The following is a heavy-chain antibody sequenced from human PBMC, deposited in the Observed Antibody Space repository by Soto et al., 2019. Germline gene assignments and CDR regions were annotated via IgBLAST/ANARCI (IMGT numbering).Heavy chain of an antibody. CDR1: GGSISSGGYY. CDR2: IYYSGST. J-gene: IGHJ4*02. V-gene: IGHV4-31*03. CDR3: ARNHATAYDSSGYYSSFFDY. D-gene: IGHD3-22*01. Sequence: SETLSLTCTVSGGSISSGGYYWSWIRQHPWKGLEWIGYIYYSGSTYYNPSLKSRVTISVDTSKNQFSLKLSSVTAADTAVYYCARNHATAYDSSGYYSSFFDYWGQGTLVTV.